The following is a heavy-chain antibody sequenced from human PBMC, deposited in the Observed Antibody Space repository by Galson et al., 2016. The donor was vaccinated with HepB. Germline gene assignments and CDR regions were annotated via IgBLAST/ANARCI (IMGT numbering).Heavy chain of an antibody. V-gene: IGHV5-51*01. Sequence: QSGAEVKKPGESLKISCKASGYSFTDYWIGWVRQMPGRGLEWMGLIYPGDSDIRYSPSFEGQATFSADKSINTAYLQWSRLKASDTAVYYCVRGGMQPDFDFWGQGTLVTVSS. CDR3: VRGGMQPDFDF. CDR1: GYSFTDYW. J-gene: IGHJ4*02. D-gene: IGHD1-26*01. CDR2: IYPGDSDI.